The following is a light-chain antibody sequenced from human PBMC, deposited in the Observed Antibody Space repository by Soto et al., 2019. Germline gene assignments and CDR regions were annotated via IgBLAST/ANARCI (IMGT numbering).Light chain of an antibody. CDR2: KAS. CDR3: QQHNSYLYT. CDR1: QSINIW. J-gene: IGKJ2*01. Sequence: DIQMTQSPSTLSASVGDRVTITCRASQSINIWLAWYQQKPGKAPKLLIYKASTLEGGVPSRFSGSGSGTEFTLTISSLQPDDFATYYCQQHNSYLYTFGQGTKLEIK. V-gene: IGKV1-5*03.